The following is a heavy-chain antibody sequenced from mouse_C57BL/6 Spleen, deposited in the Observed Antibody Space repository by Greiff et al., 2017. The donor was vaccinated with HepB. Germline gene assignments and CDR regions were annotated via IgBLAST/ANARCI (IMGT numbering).Heavy chain of an antibody. CDR1: GFTFSSYA. Sequence: EVKVEESGEGLVKPGGSLKLSCAASGFTFSSYAMSWVRQTPEKRLEWVAYISSGGDYIYYADTVKGRFTISRDNARNTLYLQLSSLKSEDTAMYYCTRGLGRGGWFAYWGQGTLVTVSA. J-gene: IGHJ3*01. D-gene: IGHD4-1*01. V-gene: IGHV5S21*01. CDR2: ISSGGDYI. CDR3: TRGLGRGGWFAY.